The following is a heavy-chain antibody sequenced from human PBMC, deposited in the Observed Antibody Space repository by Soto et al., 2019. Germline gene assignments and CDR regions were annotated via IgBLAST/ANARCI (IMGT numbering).Heavy chain of an antibody. J-gene: IGHJ3*02. Sequence: QVQLVQSGAEVKKPGSSVKVSCKASGGTFSSYTISWVRQAPGQGLEWKGRIIPILGIANYAQKFQGRVTITADKSTSTAYMELSSLRSEDTAVYYCARVYGDFLDAFDIWGQGTMVTVSS. CDR1: GGTFSSYT. D-gene: IGHD4-17*01. V-gene: IGHV1-69*02. CDR2: IIPILGIA. CDR3: ARVYGDFLDAFDI.